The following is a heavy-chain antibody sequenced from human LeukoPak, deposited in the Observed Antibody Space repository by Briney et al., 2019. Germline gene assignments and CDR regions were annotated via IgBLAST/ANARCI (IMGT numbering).Heavy chain of an antibody. CDR3: AKDPIDYYDSSGYSDAFDI. V-gene: IGHV3-30*02. D-gene: IGHD3-22*01. CDR1: GFIFSTYA. Sequence: GGSLRLSCEASGFIFSTYAMHWVRQAPGKGLEWVTFIWYDGSNKYYADSVKGRFTISRDNSKNTLYLQMNSLRAEDTAVYYCAKDPIDYYDSSGYSDAFDIWGQGTMVTVSS. CDR2: IWYDGSNK. J-gene: IGHJ3*02.